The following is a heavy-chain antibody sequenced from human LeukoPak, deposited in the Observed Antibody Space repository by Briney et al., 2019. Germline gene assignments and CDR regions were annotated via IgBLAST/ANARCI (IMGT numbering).Heavy chain of an antibody. V-gene: IGHV3-23*01. CDR1: GFTFSRSG. J-gene: IGHJ4*02. CDR3: AKDPMVRGLTYDN. D-gene: IGHD3-10*01. CDR2: IGRTAGST. Sequence: GGSLRLSCAASGFTFSRSGMTWVRQAPGKGLEWVSAIGRTAGSTYYADSVKGRFTISRDNSKNTLYLQMSSLRADDTAVYYCAKDPMVRGLTYDNWGQGTLVTVSS.